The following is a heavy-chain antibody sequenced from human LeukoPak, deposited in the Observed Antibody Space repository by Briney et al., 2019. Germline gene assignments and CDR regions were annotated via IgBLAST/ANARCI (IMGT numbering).Heavy chain of an antibody. V-gene: IGHV3-66*01. Sequence: GGSLRLSCAASGLTVSGNYMSWVRQAPGKGLEWVSVIYSGGSTYYADSVKGRLTISRDNSKNTLYLQMNSLRAEDTAVYYCATIDEYSYGSSYYYYGMDVWGQGTTVTVSS. CDR1: GLTVSGNY. J-gene: IGHJ6*02. CDR2: IYSGGST. D-gene: IGHD5-18*01. CDR3: ATIDEYSYGSSYYYYGMDV.